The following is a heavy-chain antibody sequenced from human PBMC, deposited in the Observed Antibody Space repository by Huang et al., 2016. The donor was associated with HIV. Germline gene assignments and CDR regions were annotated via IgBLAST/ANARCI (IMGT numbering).Heavy chain of an antibody. J-gene: IGHJ4*02. CDR1: GGTFSSYA. D-gene: IGHD3-22*01. CDR3: ARARGYDDSSVSYYFDY. V-gene: IGHV1-69*13. Sequence: QVQLVQSGAEVTKPGSSVKVSCKASGGTFSSYAISWVRQAPGQGLEWMGGISTIFGTGNYAQKVQGRVTSTADESTSTAYMELSSLRSEDTAVYYCARARGYDDSSVSYYFDYWGQGTLVTVSS. CDR2: ISTIFGTG.